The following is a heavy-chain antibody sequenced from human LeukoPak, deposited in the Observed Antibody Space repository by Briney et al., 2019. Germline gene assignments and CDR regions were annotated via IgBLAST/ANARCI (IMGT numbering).Heavy chain of an antibody. V-gene: IGHV3-74*01. Sequence: GGSLRLSCAASGFTFSSYWMHWVRQVPGKGLVWVSRIHSDGSITRYADSVKGRFTISRDNGKNTLCLQMNSLRAEDTAVYYCAGGGQSGSADYWGQGTLVTVSS. J-gene: IGHJ4*02. CDR3: AGGGQSGSADY. D-gene: IGHD3-10*01. CDR1: GFTFSSYW. CDR2: IHSDGSIT.